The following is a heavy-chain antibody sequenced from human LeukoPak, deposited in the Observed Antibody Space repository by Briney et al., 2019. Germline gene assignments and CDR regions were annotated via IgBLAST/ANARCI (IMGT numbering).Heavy chain of an antibody. V-gene: IGHV3-30-3*01. CDR2: ISYDGSNK. CDR3: ATRLMVRGVIGAFDI. Sequence: PGGSLRLSCAASGFTFSSYAMHWVRQAPGKGLEWVAVISYDGSNKYYADSVKGRFTISRDNSKNTLYLQMNSLRAEDTAVYYCATRLMVRGVIGAFDIWGQGTMVTVSS. CDR1: GFTFSSYA. D-gene: IGHD3-10*01. J-gene: IGHJ3*02.